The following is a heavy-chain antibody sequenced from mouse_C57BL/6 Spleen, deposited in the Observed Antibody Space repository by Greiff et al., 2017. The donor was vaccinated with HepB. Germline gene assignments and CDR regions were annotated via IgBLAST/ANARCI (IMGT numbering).Heavy chain of an antibody. J-gene: IGHJ2*01. CDR2: IYPGDGDT. V-gene: IGHV1-82*01. CDR3: ARSGNSKNLGY. D-gene: IGHD2-5*01. CDR1: GYAFSSSW. Sequence: VQLQQSGPELVKPGASVKISCKASGYAFSSSWMNWVKQRPGKGLEWIGRIYPGDGDTNYNGKFKGKATLTADKSSSTAYMQLSSLTSEDSAVYFCARSGNSKNLGYWGQGTTLTVSS.